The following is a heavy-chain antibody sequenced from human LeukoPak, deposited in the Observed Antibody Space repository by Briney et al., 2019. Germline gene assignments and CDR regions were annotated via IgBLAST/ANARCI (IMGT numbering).Heavy chain of an antibody. J-gene: IGHJ4*02. D-gene: IGHD2-2*01. CDR3: ARDIATVVHQE. Sequence: ASVKVSCKASGYTFTSYGISWVRQAPGQGLEWMGWISGYRGNTNYVQKFQGRVTMATDTSTSTVYMELRSLRSDDTAVYYCARDIATVVHQEWGQGTLVTVSS. CDR1: GYTFTSYG. V-gene: IGHV1-18*01. CDR2: ISGYRGNT.